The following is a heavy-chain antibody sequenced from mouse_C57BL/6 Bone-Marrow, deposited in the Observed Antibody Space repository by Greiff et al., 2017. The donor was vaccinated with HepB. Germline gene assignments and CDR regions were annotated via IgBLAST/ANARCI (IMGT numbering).Heavy chain of an antibody. J-gene: IGHJ3*01. CDR2: IAPNSGGT. CDR1: GYTFTSYW. V-gene: IGHV1-72*01. CDR3: ARDYYGNYPGWFAY. D-gene: IGHD2-1*01. Sequence: VQLQQPGAELVKPGASVKLSCKASGYTFTSYWMHWVKQRPGRGLEWIGRIAPNSGGTKYNEKFKSKATLTVDKPSSTAYMQLSSLTSEDSAVYYCARDYYGNYPGWFAYWGQGTLVTVSA.